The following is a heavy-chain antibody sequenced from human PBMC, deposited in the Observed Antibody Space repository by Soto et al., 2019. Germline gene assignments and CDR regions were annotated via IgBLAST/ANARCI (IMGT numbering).Heavy chain of an antibody. Sequence: FVSSAVSGENRSSYDGCSGFRKTRERGLELIWYIYYSGSTYYNPSLKSRVTISVDTSKNQFSLKLSSVTAADTAVYYCASLVRIKSAMVRGVITNYYYYGMDVWGQGTTVTVSS. CDR3: ASLVRIKSAMVRGVITNYYYYGMDV. D-gene: IGHD3-10*01. CDR1: GENRSSYDG. J-gene: IGHJ6*02. CDR2: IYYSGST. V-gene: IGHV4-30-4*01.